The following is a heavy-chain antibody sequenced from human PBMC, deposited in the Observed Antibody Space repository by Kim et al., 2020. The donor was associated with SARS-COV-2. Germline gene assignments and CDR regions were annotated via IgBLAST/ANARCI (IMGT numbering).Heavy chain of an antibody. Sequence: GGSLRLSCVASGFTFSNYWMSWVRQAPGKGLEWVANIKQGGSEKNYVGSVKGRFSISRDDAENSLYLQMYGLRVEDTAVYYCVREAKNRGGMDVWGQGTTVTVSS. CDR2: IKQGGSEK. V-gene: IGHV3-7*03. CDR3: VREAKNRGGMDV. CDR1: GFTFSNYW. D-gene: IGHD7-27*01. J-gene: IGHJ6*02.